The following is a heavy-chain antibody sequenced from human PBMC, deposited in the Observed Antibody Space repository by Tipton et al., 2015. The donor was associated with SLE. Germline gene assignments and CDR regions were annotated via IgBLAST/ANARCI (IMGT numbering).Heavy chain of an antibody. J-gene: IGHJ4*02. CDR1: GYSISSGYY. Sequence: TLSLTCAVSGYSISSGYYWGWIRQPPGKGLEWIGEINHSGGTNYNPSLKSRVTISVDTSKNQFSLKLSSVTAADTAVYYCARRRWADYWGQGTLVTVSS. D-gene: IGHD3-16*01. CDR2: INHSGGT. CDR3: ARRRWADY. V-gene: IGHV4-38-2*01.